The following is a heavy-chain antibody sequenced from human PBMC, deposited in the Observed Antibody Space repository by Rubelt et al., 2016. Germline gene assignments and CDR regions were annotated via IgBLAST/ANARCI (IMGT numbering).Heavy chain of an antibody. CDR2: ISAYNGNT. CDR1: GYTFTSYG. V-gene: IGHV1-18*01. CDR3: ASMYSSSWYRGWFDP. J-gene: IGHJ5*02. Sequence: QVQLVQSGAEVKKPGASVKVSCKASGYTFTSYGISWVRQAPGQGLEWMGWISAYNGNTNYAQKLQGGVTMTTDPSTRPAYMERRSLRSDDTAVYYCASMYSSSWYRGWFDPWGQGTLVTVSS. D-gene: IGHD6-13*01.